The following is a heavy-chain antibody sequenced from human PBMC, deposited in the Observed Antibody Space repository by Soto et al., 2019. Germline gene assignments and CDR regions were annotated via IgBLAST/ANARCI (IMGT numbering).Heavy chain of an antibody. V-gene: IGHV1-18*01. J-gene: IGHJ4*02. CDR2: ISPYNGKA. D-gene: IGHD1-1*01. CDR3: ARSTPSSNNNLYYFDY. Sequence: GASVKVSCKVSGYSFTDYDFSWVRRAPGQGLEWLGWISPYNGKAFYVKNFQDRLTMTTDTATSTVYMDLSRLTSDDTAIYYCARSTPSSNNNLYYFDYWGQGTLVTVSS. CDR1: GYSFTDYD.